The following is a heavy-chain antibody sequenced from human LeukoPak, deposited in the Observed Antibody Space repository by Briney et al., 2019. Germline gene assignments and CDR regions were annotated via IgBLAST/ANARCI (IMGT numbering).Heavy chain of an antibody. CDR2: IYPGDSDT. CDR3: ARHRSLVGARWFDY. V-gene: IGHV5-51*01. Sequence: GESLKISCETSGYSFNTYWIGWVRQMPGKGLEWMGIIYPGDSDTRYSPSFQGQVTISADKSISTAYLQWSSLKASDTAMYYCARHRSLVGARWFDYWGQGTLVTVSS. D-gene: IGHD1-26*01. J-gene: IGHJ4*02. CDR1: GYSFNTYW.